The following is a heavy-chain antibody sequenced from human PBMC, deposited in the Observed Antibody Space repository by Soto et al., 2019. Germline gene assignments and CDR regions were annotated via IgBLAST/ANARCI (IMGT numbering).Heavy chain of an antibody. CDR2: ISAYNGNT. J-gene: IGHJ6*04. CDR3: ARDQDYGVHSTRRYYYYYGREA. Sequence: ASVNGSCMASGYSFPSYGISWVRQAPGQGLEWIGWISAYNGNTNYAQKLQGRVTMTTDTSTSTAYMELRSLRSDDTAVYYCARDQDYGVHSTRRYYYYYGREALDKQTSVGASA. V-gene: IGHV1-18*01. CDR1: GYSFPSYG. D-gene: IGHD4-17*01.